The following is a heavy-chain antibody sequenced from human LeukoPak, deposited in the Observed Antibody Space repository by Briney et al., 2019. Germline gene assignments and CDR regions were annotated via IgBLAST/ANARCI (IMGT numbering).Heavy chain of an antibody. Sequence: PSEALSLTCTVSGVSISSYYWGWIRQPPGKGLEWIGSIYYSGSTYYNPSLKSRVTISVDTSKNQFSLKLSSMTAADTAVYYCARLPRLTIFGVVTPRGGWFDPWGQGTLVTVSS. CDR1: GVSISSYY. D-gene: IGHD3-3*01. CDR2: IYYSGST. V-gene: IGHV4-39*01. J-gene: IGHJ5*02. CDR3: ARLPRLTIFGVVTPRGGWFDP.